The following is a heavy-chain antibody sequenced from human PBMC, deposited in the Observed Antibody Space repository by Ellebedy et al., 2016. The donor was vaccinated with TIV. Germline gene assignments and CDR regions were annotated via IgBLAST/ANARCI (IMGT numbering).Heavy chain of an antibody. CDR3: ARDKKDGNSYWYFDL. V-gene: IGHV3-30*03. D-gene: IGHD4-23*01. CDR1: GFTFSSYG. J-gene: IGHJ2*01. CDR2: ISYDGSNK. Sequence: GESLKISCAASGFTFSSYGMHWVRQAPGKGLEWVAVISYDGSNKYYADSVKGRFTISRDNSKNTLYLQMNSLRAEDTAVYYCARDKKDGNSYWYFDLWGRGTLVTVSS.